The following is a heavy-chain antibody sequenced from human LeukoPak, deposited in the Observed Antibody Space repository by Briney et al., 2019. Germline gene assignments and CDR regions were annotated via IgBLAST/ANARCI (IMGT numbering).Heavy chain of an antibody. Sequence: GGSLRLSCAASGFTVSSYEMNWVRQAPGKGLEWVSYISSSGSTIYYADSVKGRFTISRDNAKNSLYLQMNSLRAEDTAVYYCAELGITMIGGVWGKGTTVTISS. D-gene: IGHD3-10*02. CDR1: GFTVSSYE. V-gene: IGHV3-48*03. CDR2: ISSSGSTI. CDR3: AELGITMIGGV. J-gene: IGHJ6*04.